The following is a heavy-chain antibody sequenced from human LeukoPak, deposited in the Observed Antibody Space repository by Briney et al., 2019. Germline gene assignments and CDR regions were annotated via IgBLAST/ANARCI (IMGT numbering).Heavy chain of an antibody. Sequence: PSETLSLTCAVYGVSLRGYYWSWIRQSPEKGLEWIGEVNHEGDSIYSPSLKSRLTLSVDMSKNQFSLNLRSVTAADTAVYFCARGSNYVSDYYLDVWGKGTTVIVSS. J-gene: IGHJ6*03. CDR3: ARGSNYVSDYYLDV. CDR1: GVSLRGYY. CDR2: VNHEGDS. V-gene: IGHV4-34*01. D-gene: IGHD4-11*01.